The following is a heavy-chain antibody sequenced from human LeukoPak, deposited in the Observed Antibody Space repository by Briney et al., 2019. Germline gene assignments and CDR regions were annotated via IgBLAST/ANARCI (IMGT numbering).Heavy chain of an antibody. CDR1: GFTFSSYA. CDR3: AKDLADYYDSSGYSAFDY. J-gene: IGHJ4*02. CDR2: ISGSGGST. D-gene: IGHD3-22*01. Sequence: PGGSLRLSCAASGFTFSSYAMGWVRQAPGKGLEWVSAISGSGGSTYYADSVKGRFTISRDNSKNTLYLQMNSLRAEDTAVYYCAKDLADYYDSSGYSAFDYWGQGTLVTVSS. V-gene: IGHV3-23*01.